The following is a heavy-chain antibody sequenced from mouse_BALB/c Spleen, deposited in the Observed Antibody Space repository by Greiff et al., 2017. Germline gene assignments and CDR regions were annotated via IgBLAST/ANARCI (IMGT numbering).Heavy chain of an antibody. V-gene: IGHV5-6*01. CDR2: ISSGGSYT. CDR1: GFTFSSYG. CDR3: ARPDGYYDWYFDV. Sequence: EVQVVESGGDLVKPGGSLKLSCAASGFTFSSYGMSWVRQTPDKRLEWVATISSGGSYTYYPDSVKGRFTISRDNAKNTLYLQMSSLKSEDTAMYYCARPDGYYDWYFDVWGAGTTVTVSS. J-gene: IGHJ1*01. D-gene: IGHD2-3*01.